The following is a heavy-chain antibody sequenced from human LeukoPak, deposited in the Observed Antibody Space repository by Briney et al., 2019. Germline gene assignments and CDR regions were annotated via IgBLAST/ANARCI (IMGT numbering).Heavy chain of an antibody. Sequence: PSETLSLTCTVPGGSISIYYWSWIRRPAGKGLEWIGRIYTSGSTNCNPSLKSRVTISIDKSKNQFSLKLSSVTAADTAVYYCARGANGCFDPWGQGTLVTVSS. V-gene: IGHV4-4*07. J-gene: IGHJ5*02. CDR1: GGSISIYY. CDR3: ARGANGCFDP. CDR2: IYTSGST. D-gene: IGHD2-8*01.